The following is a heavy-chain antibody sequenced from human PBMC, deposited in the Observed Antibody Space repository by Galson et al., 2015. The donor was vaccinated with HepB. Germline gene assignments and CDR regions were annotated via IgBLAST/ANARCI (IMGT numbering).Heavy chain of an antibody. V-gene: IGHV3-30-3*01. Sequence: SLRLSCAASGFTFNSYAMHWVRQAPGKGLEWVALISYNENTKYSAGSVKGRFTISRDNYKNMLSLQMNSLTAEDTAVYYCARVRQNTVFYGLDVWGQGTTVTVSS. CDR2: ISYNENTK. CDR3: ARVRQNTVFYGLDV. J-gene: IGHJ6*02. CDR1: GFTFNSYA. D-gene: IGHD3-3*01.